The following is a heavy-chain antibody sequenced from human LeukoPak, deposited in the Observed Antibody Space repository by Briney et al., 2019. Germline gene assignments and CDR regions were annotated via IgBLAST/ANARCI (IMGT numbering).Heavy chain of an antibody. D-gene: IGHD4-23*01. CDR1: EFTFSSYS. V-gene: IGHV3-48*04. Sequence: GGSLRLSCAASEFTFSSYSMNWVRQAPGKGLEWVSYISSTASSIYYADSVTGRFTISRDNAKNSLYLQMNSLRAEDTAVYYCARDVTYHGGDWFDPWGQGTLVTVSS. CDR3: ARDVTYHGGDWFDP. J-gene: IGHJ5*02. CDR2: ISSTASSI.